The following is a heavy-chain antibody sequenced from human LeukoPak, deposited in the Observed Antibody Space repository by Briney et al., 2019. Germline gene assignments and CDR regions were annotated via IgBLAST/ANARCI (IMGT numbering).Heavy chain of an antibody. J-gene: IGHJ2*01. D-gene: IGHD3-10*01. CDR3: VRYYTRHSWYFDL. Sequence: PGGSLRLSCAASEFSVGSNYMTWVRQAPGKGLEWVSLIYSGGSTYYADSVKGRFTVSRDNAKNSLYLQMNSLRAEDTAVYYCVRYYTRHSWYFDLWGRGTLVTVSS. V-gene: IGHV3-66*01. CDR1: EFSVGSNY. CDR2: IYSGGST.